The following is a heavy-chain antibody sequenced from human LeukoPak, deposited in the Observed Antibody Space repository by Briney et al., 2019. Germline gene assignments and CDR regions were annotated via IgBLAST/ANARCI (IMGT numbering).Heavy chain of an antibody. CDR1: GGTLSSYA. J-gene: IGHJ4*02. V-gene: IGHV1-69*05. D-gene: IGHD6-13*01. Sequence: SVKVSCKASGGTLSSYAISWVRQAPGQRLEWMGRIIPIFGTANYAQKFQGRVTITTDESTSTAYMELSSLRSEDTAVYYCARDLSAAAGTFDYWGQGTLVTVSS. CDR3: ARDLSAAAGTFDY. CDR2: IIPIFGTA.